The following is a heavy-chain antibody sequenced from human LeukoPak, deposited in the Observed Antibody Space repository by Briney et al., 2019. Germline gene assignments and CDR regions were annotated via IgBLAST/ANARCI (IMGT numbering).Heavy chain of an antibody. D-gene: IGHD2-2*01. CDR1: GFTFSRYA. CDR2: ISDSGGST. J-gene: IGHJ4*02. V-gene: IGHV3-23*01. Sequence: GGSLRLSCAGSGFTFSRYAMSWVRKAPGKGLEWVSVISDSGGSTYYADSVKGRFTISRDNSRNTLYLQMNSLRPVDTAVYYCAKAVGTLVPSHFDYWGQGTLVTVSS. CDR3: AKAVGTLVPSHFDY.